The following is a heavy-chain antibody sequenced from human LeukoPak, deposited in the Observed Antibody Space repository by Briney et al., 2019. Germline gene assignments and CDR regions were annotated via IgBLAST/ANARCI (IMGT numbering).Heavy chain of an antibody. D-gene: IGHD1-14*01. CDR1: GYTFTGYY. V-gene: IGHV1-2*02. CDR3: ARGTSPGYYYYYMDV. J-gene: IGHJ6*03. CDR2: INPNSGGT. Sequence: ASVKVSCKASGYTFTGYYMHWVRQALGQGLEWMGWINPNSGGTNYAQKFQGRVTMTRDTSISTAYMELSRLRSDDTAVYYCARGTSPGYYYYYMDVWGKGTTVTVSS.